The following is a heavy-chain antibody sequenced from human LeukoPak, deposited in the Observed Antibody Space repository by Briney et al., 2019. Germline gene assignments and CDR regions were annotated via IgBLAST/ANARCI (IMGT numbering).Heavy chain of an antibody. CDR2: IYNSGTT. CDR3: ARVTDIVGPLEV. J-gene: IGHJ6*02. V-gene: IGHV3-53*01. Sequence: GGSLRLSCAASGLDVAANYMAWVRQAPGKGLEWVSIIYNSGTTKSAPSVTGRFAVSRDSSANTLFLQMNNLRVDDSAIYYCARVTDIVGPLEVWGQATAITVSS. D-gene: IGHD1-26*01. CDR1: GLDVAANY.